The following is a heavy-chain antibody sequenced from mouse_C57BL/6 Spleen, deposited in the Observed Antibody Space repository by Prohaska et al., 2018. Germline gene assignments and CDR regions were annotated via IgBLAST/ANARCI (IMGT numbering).Heavy chain of an antibody. D-gene: IGHD2-4*01. CDR1: GYTFTSYW. Sequence: QVQLQQPGAELVKPGASVKLSCKASGYTFTSYWMHWVKQRPGQALEWIGMIHPNSGSTNYNEKFKSNATLTVDKSSSTAYKQLSSLTFEDSAVYCCAKGDYDRPVDYWGQGTTLTVSS. CDR3: AKGDYDRPVDY. V-gene: IGHV1-64*01. CDR2: IHPNSGST. J-gene: IGHJ2*01.